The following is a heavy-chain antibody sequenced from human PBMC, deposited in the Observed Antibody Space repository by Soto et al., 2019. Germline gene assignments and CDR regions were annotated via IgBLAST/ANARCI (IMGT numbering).Heavy chain of an antibody. J-gene: IGHJ4*02. V-gene: IGHV1-69*12. CDR3: AGEVGGTGSQL. D-gene: IGHD1-26*01. CDR1: GGTFKNYG. Sequence: QVQLVQSGAEVKKPGSSVRVSCRTSGGTFKNYGFIWVRQAPGQGLEWVGGIIPMFGVANYGQIFQGRLTITADECTNTADTDLLSLKSEDTAVYYWAGEVGGTGSQLWGQGTQVTVSS. CDR2: IIPMFGVA.